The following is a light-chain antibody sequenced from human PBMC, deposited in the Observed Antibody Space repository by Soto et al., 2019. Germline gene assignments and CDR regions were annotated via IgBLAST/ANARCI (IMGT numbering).Light chain of an antibody. Sequence: IQMTQSPSTLSASVGDRVTITCRASQNINIWLAWYQQKPGKAPKLLIFDASSLESGVPSRFSGSGSGTEFTLTISSLQPDDFATYYCRQYNSYSEAFGQGTKVDIK. J-gene: IGKJ1*01. CDR3: RQYNSYSEA. V-gene: IGKV1-5*01. CDR1: QNINIW. CDR2: DAS.